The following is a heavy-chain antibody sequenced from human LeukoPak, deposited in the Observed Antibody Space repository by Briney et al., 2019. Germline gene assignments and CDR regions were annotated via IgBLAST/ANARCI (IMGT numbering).Heavy chain of an antibody. CDR1: GGSISSSNW. V-gene: IGHV4-4*02. J-gene: IGHJ4*02. CDR3: ARVGDCSGGSCYSTFDY. Sequence: PSETLSLTCTVSGGSISSSNWWSWVRQPPGKGLEWIGEIYHSGSTNYNPSLKSRVTISVDKSKNQFSLKLSSVTAADTAVYYCARVGDCSGGSCYSTFDYWGQGTLVTVSS. CDR2: IYHSGST. D-gene: IGHD2-15*01.